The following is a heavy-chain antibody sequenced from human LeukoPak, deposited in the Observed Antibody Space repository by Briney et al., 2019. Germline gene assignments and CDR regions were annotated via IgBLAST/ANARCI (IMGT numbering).Heavy chain of an antibody. V-gene: IGHV4-31*03. J-gene: IGHJ3*02. CDR1: GGSISSGGYY. D-gene: IGHD3-22*01. CDR3: ARPRHYYDSSGSSPGAFDI. Sequence: SQTLSLTCTVSGGSISSGGYYWSWIRQHPGKGLEWIGYIYYSGSTYYNPSLKSRVTMSVDTSKNQFSLKLSSVTAADTAVYYCARPRHYYDSSGSSPGAFDIWGQGTMVTVSS. CDR2: IYYSGST.